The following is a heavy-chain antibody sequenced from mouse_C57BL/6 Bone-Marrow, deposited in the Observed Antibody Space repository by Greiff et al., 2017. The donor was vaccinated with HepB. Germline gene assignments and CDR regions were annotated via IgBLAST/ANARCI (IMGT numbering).Heavy chain of an antibody. V-gene: IGHV1-62-2*01. D-gene: IGHD2-3*01. CDR2: FYPGSGSI. J-gene: IGHJ3*01. CDR1: GYTFTEYT. CDR3: ARHEDQRDGYYLFAY. Sequence: VQGVESGAALVKPGASVKLSCKASGYTFTEYTIHWVKQRSGQGLEWIGWFYPGSGSIKYNEKFKDKATLTADKSSSTVYMELSRLTSEDSAVYFCARHEDQRDGYYLFAYWGQGTLVTVSA.